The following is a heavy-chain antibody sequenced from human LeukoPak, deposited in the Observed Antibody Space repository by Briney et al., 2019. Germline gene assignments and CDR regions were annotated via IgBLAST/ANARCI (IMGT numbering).Heavy chain of an antibody. CDR1: GFTFDDYA. D-gene: IGHD5-24*01. CDR2: ISWDGGST. J-gene: IGHJ4*02. CDR3: AKDSHRDGYNLRGFFDY. V-gene: IGHV3-43D*03. Sequence: GALRLSCAASGFTFDDYAMHWVRQAPGRGLEWVSLISWDGGSTYYADSVKGRFTISRDNSKNSLYLQMNSLRAEDTALYYCAKDSHRDGYNLRGFFDYWGQGTLVTVSS.